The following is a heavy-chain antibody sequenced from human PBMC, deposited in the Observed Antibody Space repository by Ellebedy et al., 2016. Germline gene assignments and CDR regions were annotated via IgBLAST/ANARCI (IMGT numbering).Heavy chain of an antibody. CDR3: ARAPRGSRAFDI. D-gene: IGHD3-16*01. CDR2: IHYSGST. CDR1: GGSISSGDCY. J-gene: IGHJ3*02. V-gene: IGHV4-30-4*01. Sequence: SETLSLTXTVSGGSISSGDCYWSWIRQPPGKGLEWIGYIHYSGSTYYNPSLRSRPTISLDTSRNQFSLKLSSVSAADTAVYFCARAPRGSRAFDIWGQGTMVTVSS.